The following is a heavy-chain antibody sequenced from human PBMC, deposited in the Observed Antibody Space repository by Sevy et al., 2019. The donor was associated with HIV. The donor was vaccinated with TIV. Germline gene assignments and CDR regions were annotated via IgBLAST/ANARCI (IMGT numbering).Heavy chain of an antibody. D-gene: IGHD3-10*01. V-gene: IGHV4-39*01. J-gene: IGHJ4*02. Sequence: SETLSLTCTVSGGSISSSSYYWGWIRQPPGKGLEWIGSIYYSWSTYYDPSLKSRVTISVDTSKNQFSLKLSSVTAADTAVYYCASSTLYGFYYFDYWGQGTLVTVSS. CDR1: GGSISSSSYY. CDR2: IYYSWST. CDR3: ASSTLYGFYYFDY.